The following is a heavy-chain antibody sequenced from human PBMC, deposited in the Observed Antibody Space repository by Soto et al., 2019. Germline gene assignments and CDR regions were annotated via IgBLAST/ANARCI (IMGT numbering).Heavy chain of an antibody. CDR3: AREETMYAGYYFDY. CDR2: IYTSGST. CDR1: GGSISSYY. J-gene: IGHJ4*02. D-gene: IGHD2-8*01. Sequence: LTCTVSGGSISSYYWSWIRQPAGKGLEWIGRIYTSGSTNYNPSLKSRVTMSVDTSKNQFSLKLSSVTAADTAVYYCAREETMYAGYYFDYWGQGTLVTVSS. V-gene: IGHV4-4*07.